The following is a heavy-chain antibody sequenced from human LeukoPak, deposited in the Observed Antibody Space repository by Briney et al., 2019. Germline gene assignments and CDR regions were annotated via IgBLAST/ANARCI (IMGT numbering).Heavy chain of an antibody. CDR1: GGSISSYY. V-gene: IGHV4-59*01. J-gene: IGHJ4*02. CDR3: ARDIIVGATYYFDY. CDR2: IYYSGST. Sequence: KPSETLSLTCTVSGGSISSYYWSWIRQPPGKGLEWIGYIYYSGSTNYNPSLKSRVTISVDTSKNQFSLKLGSVTAADTAVYYCARDIIVGATYYFDYWGQGTLVTVSS. D-gene: IGHD1-26*01.